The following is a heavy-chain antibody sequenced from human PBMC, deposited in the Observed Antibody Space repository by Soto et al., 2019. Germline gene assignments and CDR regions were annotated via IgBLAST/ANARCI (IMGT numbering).Heavy chain of an antibody. CDR3: ARETVLRYFDWLLLYDAFDI. Sequence: QVQLVQSGAEVKKPGSSVKVSCKASGGTFSSYTISWVRQAPGQGLEWMGRIITILGIANYEQKFQGRVTIHADKSTSTAYMEQSSLRSEDTAVYYCARETVLRYFDWLLLYDAFDIWGQGTMVTVSS. J-gene: IGHJ3*02. D-gene: IGHD3-9*01. CDR1: GGTFSSYT. V-gene: IGHV1-69*08. CDR2: IITILGIA.